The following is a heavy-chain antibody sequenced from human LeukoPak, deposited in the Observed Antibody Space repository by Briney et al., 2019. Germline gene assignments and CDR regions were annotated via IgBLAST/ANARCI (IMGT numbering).Heavy chain of an antibody. CDR3: ASTQTFDY. V-gene: IGHV3-48*01. J-gene: IGHJ4*02. CDR1: GFTFSSYG. Sequence: PGGSLRLSCAASGFTFSSYGMTWVRQAPGKGLEWVSYISSSSSTIYYADSVKGRFTISRDNAKNSLYLQMNSLRAEDTAVYYCASTQTFDYWGQGTLVAVSS. CDR2: ISSSSSTI.